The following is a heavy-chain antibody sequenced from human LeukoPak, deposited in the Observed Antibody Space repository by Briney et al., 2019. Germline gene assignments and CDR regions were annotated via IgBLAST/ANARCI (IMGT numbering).Heavy chain of an antibody. D-gene: IGHD2-21*02. J-gene: IGHJ4*02. CDR2: IIPIFGTA. Sequence: SVKVSCKASGGTFSSYAISWVRQAPGQGLEWMGGIIPIFGTANYAQKFQGRVTMTTDTSTGTAYMELRSLRSDDTAVYYCAREGGGDLSRWGQGTLVTVSS. V-gene: IGHV1-69*05. CDR3: AREGGGDLSR. CDR1: GGTFSSYA.